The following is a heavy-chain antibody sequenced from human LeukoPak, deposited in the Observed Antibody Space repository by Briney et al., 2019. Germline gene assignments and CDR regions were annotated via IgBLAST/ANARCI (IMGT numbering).Heavy chain of an antibody. CDR2: IIPIFGTA. Sequence: GASVKVSCKASGGTFSSYAISWVRQAPGQGLEWMGGIIPIFGTANYAQKFQGRVMITADESTSTAYMELSSLRSEDTAVYYCARVGSCDSGGDCYFGRYYYYYYGMDVWGQGTTVTVSS. V-gene: IGHV1-69*13. CDR3: ARVGSCDSGGDCYFGRYYYYYYGMDV. J-gene: IGHJ6*02. CDR1: GGTFSSYA. D-gene: IGHD2-21*02.